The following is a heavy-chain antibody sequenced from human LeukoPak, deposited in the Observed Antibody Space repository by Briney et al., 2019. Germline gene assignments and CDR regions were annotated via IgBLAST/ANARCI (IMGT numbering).Heavy chain of an antibody. V-gene: IGHV3-74*01. Sequence: PGGSLRLSCAASRFTFSTYWMHWVRQAPGKGLVWVSRINSDGSSTGYADSVKGRFTISRDNAKKSLYLQMNSLRVEDTGVYYCASWGEGALDNWGQGTLVTVSS. CDR2: INSDGSST. CDR3: ASWGEGALDN. CDR1: RFTFSTYW. J-gene: IGHJ4*02. D-gene: IGHD1-26*01.